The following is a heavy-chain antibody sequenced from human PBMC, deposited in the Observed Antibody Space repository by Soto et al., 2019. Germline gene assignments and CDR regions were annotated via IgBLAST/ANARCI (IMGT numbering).Heavy chain of an antibody. V-gene: IGHV1-2*02. CDR2: INPNSGGT. CDR1: GYTFINYY. J-gene: IGHJ4*02. D-gene: IGHD2-15*01. CDR3: ARVNVVVVAATREYYFDY. Sequence: ASVKVSCKASGYTFINYYMHWVRQAPGQGLEWMGWINPNSGGTNYAQKFQGRVTMTRDTSISTAYMELSRLRSDDTAVYYCARVNVVVVAATREYYFDYWGQGTLVTVSS.